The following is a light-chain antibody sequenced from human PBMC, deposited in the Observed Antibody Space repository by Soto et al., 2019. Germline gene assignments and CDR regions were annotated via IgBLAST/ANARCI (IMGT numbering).Light chain of an antibody. CDR1: QSINNRY. J-gene: IGKJ3*01. CDR3: QQYGSSPGFT. V-gene: IGKV3-20*01. CDR2: AAS. Sequence: EIVLTQSPGTLSLSPGERATLSCRASQSINNRYLAWYQQKPGQAPRLLIYAASSRATGIPDRFSGSGSGTDFPLTISRPEPEDFAVYYCQQYGSSPGFTFGPGTKVDIK.